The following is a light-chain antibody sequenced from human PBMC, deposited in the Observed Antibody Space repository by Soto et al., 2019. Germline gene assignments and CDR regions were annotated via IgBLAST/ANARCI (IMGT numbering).Light chain of an antibody. J-gene: IGLJ2*01. V-gene: IGLV2-14*01. CDR2: DVS. CDR1: SSDVGGYNY. CDR3: SSYTRSSALYVV. Sequence: QSALTQPASVSGSPGQSITIPCTGTSSDVGGYNYVSWYQQHPGKAPKLMIYDVSNRPSGVSNRFSASKSGNMASLTISGLQAEDEADYYCSSYTRSSALYVVFGGGTQLTVL.